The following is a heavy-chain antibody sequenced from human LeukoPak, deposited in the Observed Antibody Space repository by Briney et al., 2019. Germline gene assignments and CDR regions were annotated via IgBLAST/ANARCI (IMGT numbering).Heavy chain of an antibody. CDR2: IYYSGST. V-gene: IGHV4-59*01. D-gene: IGHD3-3*01. CDR1: GGSISSYY. CDR3: ARAMTYYDFWSGLYYYYGMDV. Sequence: PSETLSLTCTVSGGSISSYYWSWIRQPPGKGLEWIGYIYYSGSTNYNPSLKSRVTISVDTSKNQFSLKLSSVTAADTAVYYCARAMTYYDFWSGLYYYYGMDVWGQGTTVTVSS. J-gene: IGHJ6*02.